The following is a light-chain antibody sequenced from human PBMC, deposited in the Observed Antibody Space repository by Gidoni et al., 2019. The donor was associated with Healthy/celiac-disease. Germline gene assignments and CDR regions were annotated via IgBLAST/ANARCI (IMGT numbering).Light chain of an antibody. J-gene: IGKJ5*01. V-gene: IGKV1-39*01. CDR1: QSISSY. Sequence: DIQMTQSPSSLSASVGDRVTITCRASQSISSYLNWYQQKPGNAPKLLIYAASSLQSGVPSRFSGSGSGTYFTLTISSLQPEDFATYYCQQSYSSITFGQGTRLEIK. CDR2: AAS. CDR3: QQSYSSIT.